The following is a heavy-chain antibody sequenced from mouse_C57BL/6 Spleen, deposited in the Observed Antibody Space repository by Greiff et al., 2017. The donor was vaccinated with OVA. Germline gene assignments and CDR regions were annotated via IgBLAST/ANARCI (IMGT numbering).Heavy chain of an antibody. CDR3: ARSAPYGSSWYFDV. D-gene: IGHD1-1*01. CDR1: GYTFTSYW. V-gene: IGHV1-69*01. Sequence: VQLQQPGAELVMPGASVKLSCKASGYTFTSYWMHWVKQRPGQGLEWIGEIDPSDSYTNYNQKFKGKSTLTVDKSSSTAYMQLSSLTSEDSAVNDCARSAPYGSSWYFDVWGTGTTVTVSS. CDR2: IDPSDSYT. J-gene: IGHJ1*03.